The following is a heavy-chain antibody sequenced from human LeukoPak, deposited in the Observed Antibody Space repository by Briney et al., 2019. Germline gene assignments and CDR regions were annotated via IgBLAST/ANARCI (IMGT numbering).Heavy chain of an antibody. J-gene: IGHJ5*02. CDR3: ARDKGTVTTENWFDP. V-gene: IGHV1-2*02. CDR1: GYTFTDYY. Sequence: ASVKVSCKASGYTFTDYYMHWVRQAPGQGPEWMGWINSNSGATNYAQKFQGRVTMTRDTSISTVYMELSSLRSDDTAVYYCARDKGTVTTENWFDPWGQGTLVTVSS. CDR2: INSNSGAT. D-gene: IGHD4-17*01.